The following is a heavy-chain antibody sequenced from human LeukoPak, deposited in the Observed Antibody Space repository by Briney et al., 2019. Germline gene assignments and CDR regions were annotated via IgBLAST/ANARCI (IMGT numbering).Heavy chain of an antibody. V-gene: IGHV3-74*01. Sequence: GGSLRLSCAASGFTFSSYWMYWVRRAPGKGLVWVSHINSDGSSTSYADSVKGRFTIPRDNAKNTLYLQMNSLRAEDTAVYYCARAPVATWFDPWGQGTLVTVSS. CDR2: INSDGSST. CDR1: GFTFSSYW. CDR3: ARAPVATWFDP. J-gene: IGHJ5*02. D-gene: IGHD2-2*01.